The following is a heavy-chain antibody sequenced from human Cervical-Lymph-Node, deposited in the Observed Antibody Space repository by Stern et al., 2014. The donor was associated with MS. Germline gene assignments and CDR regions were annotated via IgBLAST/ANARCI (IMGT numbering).Heavy chain of an antibody. CDR1: GFSVSDIY. V-gene: IGHV3-66*01. CDR3: TREKGH. J-gene: IGHJ4*02. Sequence: DQLVQSGGGLVQPGGSLRLSCAVSGFSVSDIYMSWVRQAPGKGLEWISLIYSHGATHYTDSVQGRFTISRDDSRNTLYLLMNSLRAEDTAVYYCTREKGHWGQGTLVTVSS. CDR2: IYSHGAT.